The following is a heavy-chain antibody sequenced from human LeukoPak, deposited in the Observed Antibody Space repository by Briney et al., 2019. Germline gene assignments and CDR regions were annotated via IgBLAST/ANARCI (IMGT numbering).Heavy chain of an antibody. CDR3: ASQRSHYIHVRYFDY. J-gene: IGHJ4*02. CDR2: INHSGST. Sequence: SETLSLTCAVYGGSFSGYYWNWIRQPPGKGLEWIGEINHSGSTNYNPSLKSRVTISVDTSKNQFSLKLSSVTAADTAVYYCASQRSHYIHVRYFDYWGQGTLVTVSS. CDR1: GGSFSGYY. D-gene: IGHD2-15*01. V-gene: IGHV4-34*01.